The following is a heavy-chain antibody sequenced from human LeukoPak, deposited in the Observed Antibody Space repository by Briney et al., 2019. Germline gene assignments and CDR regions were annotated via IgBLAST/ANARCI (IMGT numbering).Heavy chain of an antibody. CDR1: GFIFSDYY. D-gene: IGHD3-22*01. CDR3: ERDDSSGSHFDS. V-gene: IGHV3-11*05. J-gene: IGHJ4*02. Sequence: PGGSLRLSCVTSGFIFSDYYMSWIRQAPGKGLEWISYISPSSSFANYADSIKGRFTTSRDNAKNSLFLHMNSLGAEDTAMYYCERDDSSGSHFDSWGQGTLVTVSS. CDR2: ISPSSSFA.